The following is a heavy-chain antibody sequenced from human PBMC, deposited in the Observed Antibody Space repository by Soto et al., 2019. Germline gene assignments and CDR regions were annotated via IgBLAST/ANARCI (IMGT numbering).Heavy chain of an antibody. J-gene: IGHJ5*02. CDR1: GFSFTGYY. D-gene: IGHD6-6*01. CDR3: AKDLARQLAYWLDP. Sequence: ASVKVSCKASGFSFTGYYIHWLRQAPGQGLEWMGWVNAHSGGTEYAQKFQGRVTLTRDTSIATAYLTLTSLTSDDTALYYCAKDLARQLAYWLDPWGQGTQVTVSS. V-gene: IGHV1-2*02. CDR2: VNAHSGGT.